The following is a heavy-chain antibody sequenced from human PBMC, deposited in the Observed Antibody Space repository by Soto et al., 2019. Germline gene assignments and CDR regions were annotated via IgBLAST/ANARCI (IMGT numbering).Heavy chain of an antibody. CDR2: ISHSGRNS. CDR3: ARLGELDFGSDFAC. Sequence: EVQLLESGGGLVQPGGSLRLSCRASGFTFNNFALNWVRQTPGQGLEWISAISHSGRNSYYADSLKGRFTISRDDSKNTVFLQMTRLTVADTAMYYCARLGELDFGSDFACWGQGTLVTASS. D-gene: IGHD1-1*01. CDR1: GFTFNNFA. V-gene: IGHV3-23*01. J-gene: IGHJ4*02.